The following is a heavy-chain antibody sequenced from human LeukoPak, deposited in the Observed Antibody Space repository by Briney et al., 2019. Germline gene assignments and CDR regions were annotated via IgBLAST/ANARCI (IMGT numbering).Heavy chain of an antibody. V-gene: IGHV3-23*01. CDR2: ISGSGGST. CDR3: VHCGGDCYPCCGMDV. Sequence: GGSLRLSCAASGFTFSKYGMSWVRQAPGKGLEWVSVISGSGGSTDYADPVKGRFTISRDISKNMLYVQMNSLRVEDTAVYYCVHCGGDCYPCCGMDVWGQGTTVTVSS. D-gene: IGHD2-21*02. J-gene: IGHJ6*02. CDR1: GFTFSKYG.